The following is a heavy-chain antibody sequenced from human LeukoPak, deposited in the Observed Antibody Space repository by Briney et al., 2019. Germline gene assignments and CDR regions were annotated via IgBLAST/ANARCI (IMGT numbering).Heavy chain of an antibody. D-gene: IGHD2-21*02. CDR3: ARMQDSGASGWRLDP. J-gene: IGHJ5*02. V-gene: IGHV4-34*01. Sequence: SEPLSLTCAVYGASFRENYWNWLRKPPGEGGEWLGEVNHSGSTKYNPSLKSRVSISVDTSKNQFFLSLNSVTAADTAVYYCARMQDSGASGWRLDPWGQGTLVTVSS. CDR2: VNHSGST. CDR1: GASFRENY.